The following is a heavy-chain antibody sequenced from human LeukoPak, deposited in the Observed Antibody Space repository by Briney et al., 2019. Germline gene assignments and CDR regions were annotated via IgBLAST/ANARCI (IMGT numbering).Heavy chain of an antibody. CDR2: INWNSATI. CDR3: LKDGGVAAAGTEFDP. J-gene: IGHJ5*02. V-gene: IGHV3-9*01. D-gene: IGHD6-13*01. CDR1: GFTFDNYA. Sequence: GGSLRLSGAASGFTFDNYAMHWVRQAPGKGLEWVSGINWNSATIAYADSVKGRFTISRDNAKNSLYLQMNSLRAEDTAFYYCLKDGGVAAAGTEFDPWGQGTLVIVSS.